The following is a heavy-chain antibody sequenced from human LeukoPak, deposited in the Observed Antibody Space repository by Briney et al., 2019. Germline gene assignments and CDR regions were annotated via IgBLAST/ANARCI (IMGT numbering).Heavy chain of an antibody. Sequence: PGRSLRLSCAASGFTFSNYAMHWVRQAPGKGLEWVAVISNDGSKKDYADSVKGRFTISRDNSKNTLYLQMNSLRAEDTAVYYCARDPYSGGYGDYYYYYMDVWGKGTTVTISS. J-gene: IGHJ6*03. V-gene: IGHV3-30*04. CDR2: ISNDGSKK. D-gene: IGHD1-26*01. CDR1: GFTFSNYA. CDR3: ARDPYSGGYGDYYYYYMDV.